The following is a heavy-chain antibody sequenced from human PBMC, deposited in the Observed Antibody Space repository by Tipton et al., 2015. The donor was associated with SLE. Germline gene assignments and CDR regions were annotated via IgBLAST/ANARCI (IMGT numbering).Heavy chain of an antibody. J-gene: IGHJ4*02. CDR2: IYYSGST. CDR1: GGSISSSSYY. D-gene: IGHD6-13*01. V-gene: IGHV4-39*07. Sequence: TLSLTCTVSGGSISSSSYYWGWIRQPPGKGLEWIGSIYYSGSTYYNPSLKSRVTISVDTSKNQFSLKLSSVTAADTAVHYCARHPADSIANLYWGQGTLVTVSS. CDR3: ARHPADSIANLY.